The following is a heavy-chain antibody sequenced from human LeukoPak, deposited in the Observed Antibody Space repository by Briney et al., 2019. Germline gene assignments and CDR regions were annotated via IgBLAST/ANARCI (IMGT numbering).Heavy chain of an antibody. D-gene: IGHD4-17*01. Sequence: SVKVSCKASGGTFSSYAISWVRQAPGQGLEWMGGIIPIFGTANYAQKFQGRVTITADESTGTAYMELSSLRSEDTAVYYCARDYGDYTWYFDLWGRGTLVTVSS. CDR3: ARDYGDYTWYFDL. V-gene: IGHV1-69*13. CDR2: IIPIFGTA. CDR1: GGTFSSYA. J-gene: IGHJ2*01.